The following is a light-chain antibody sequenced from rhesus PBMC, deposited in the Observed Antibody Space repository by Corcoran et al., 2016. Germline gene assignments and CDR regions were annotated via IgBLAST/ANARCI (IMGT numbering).Light chain of an antibody. V-gene: IGKV1-32*02. J-gene: IGKJ2*01. CDR1: QGISSY. CDR2: YAN. Sequence: DIQMSQSPSSLSASVGDRVTITCRASQGISSYLNWYQQKPGKAPKLLIYYANSLESGVPSRCSGSGAVTEFTLTISSLQPEDFATYYCQQGNSNPYSFGQGTKVEIK. CDR3: QQGNSNPYS.